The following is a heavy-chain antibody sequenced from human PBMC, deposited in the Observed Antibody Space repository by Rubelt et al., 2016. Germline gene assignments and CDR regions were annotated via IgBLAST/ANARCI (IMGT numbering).Heavy chain of an antibody. Sequence: YYADSVKGRFTISRDNSKNTLYLQMNSLRAEDTAVYYCARATVTYKDAFDIWGQGTMVTVSS. V-gene: IGHV3-30*01. J-gene: IGHJ3*02. D-gene: IGHD4-17*01. CDR3: ARATVTYKDAFDI.